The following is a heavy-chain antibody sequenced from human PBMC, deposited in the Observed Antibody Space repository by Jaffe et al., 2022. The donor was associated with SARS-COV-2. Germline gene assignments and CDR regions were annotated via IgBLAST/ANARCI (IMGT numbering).Heavy chain of an antibody. Sequence: QVQLVESGGGLVKPGVSLRLSCAASGFTFGDYYMSWIRQAPGKGLEWVSYISDSGSTMYYAESVKGRFTISRDNAKNSLYLQLNSLRAEDTAMYFCAGSPDLLGAIDYWGQGTLVTVSS. J-gene: IGHJ4*02. CDR3: AGSPDLLGAIDY. CDR1: GFTFGDYY. CDR2: ISDSGSTM. D-gene: IGHD3-16*01. V-gene: IGHV3-11*01.